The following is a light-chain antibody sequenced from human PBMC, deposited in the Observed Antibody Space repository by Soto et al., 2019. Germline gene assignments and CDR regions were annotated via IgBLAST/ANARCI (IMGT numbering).Light chain of an antibody. CDR2: AVT. V-gene: IGLV2-14*03. CDR1: SSDVGGYDY. CDR3: SSYTTSSTVV. J-gene: IGLJ2*01. Sequence: QSDLTQPASVSGSPGQSITISCTGSSSDVGGYDYVCWYQQYPGKAPKLIIYAVTDRPSGVSNRFSGSKSGNTASLIISGLQAEDEADYYCSSYTTSSTVVFGGGTKVTVL.